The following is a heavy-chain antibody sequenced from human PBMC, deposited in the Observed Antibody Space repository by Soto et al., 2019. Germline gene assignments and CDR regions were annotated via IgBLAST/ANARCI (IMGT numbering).Heavy chain of an antibody. V-gene: IGHV1-3*01. D-gene: IGHD3-22*01. CDR2: INAGNGNT. Sequence: QVQLVQSGAEVKKPGASVKVSCKASGYTFTSYAMHWVRQAPGQRLEWMGWINAGNGNTKYSQKFQGRVTITGDTSASTAYMELSSLRSEDTAVYYCAGVNYYDSSGYYFPSYFDYWGQGTLVTVSS. CDR3: AGVNYYDSSGYYFPSYFDY. J-gene: IGHJ4*02. CDR1: GYTFTSYA.